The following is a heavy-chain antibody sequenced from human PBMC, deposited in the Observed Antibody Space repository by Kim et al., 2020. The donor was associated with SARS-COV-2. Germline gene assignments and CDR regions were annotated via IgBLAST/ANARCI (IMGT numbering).Heavy chain of an antibody. CDR2: IYYSGSN. D-gene: IGHD6-13*01. Sequence: SETLSLTCTVSGGSISSGGYYWSWIRQHQGKGLEWIGYIYYSGSNYYNPSLKSRVTISVDTSKNQFSLKLSPVTAADTAVYYCARVRSSSWEGWFDPWGQGTLVTVSS. CDR3: ARVRSSSWEGWFDP. J-gene: IGHJ5*02. CDR1: GGSISSGGYY. V-gene: IGHV4-31*03.